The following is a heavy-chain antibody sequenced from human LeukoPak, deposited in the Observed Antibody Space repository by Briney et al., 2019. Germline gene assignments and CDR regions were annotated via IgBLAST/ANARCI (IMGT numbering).Heavy chain of an antibody. CDR3: ARGPGISLSGKYFQH. D-gene: IGHD6-19*01. CDR1: GYSFTGFY. V-gene: IGHV1-2*02. J-gene: IGHJ1*01. CDR2: INPNSGGT. Sequence: ASVKVSCKASGYSFTGFYMHWVRQAPGQGLEWMGWINPNSGGTNYAQRFQGRVTMTMDTSISTAYMELSSMRSDDTAVYYCARGPGISLSGKYFQHWGQGTLVTVSS.